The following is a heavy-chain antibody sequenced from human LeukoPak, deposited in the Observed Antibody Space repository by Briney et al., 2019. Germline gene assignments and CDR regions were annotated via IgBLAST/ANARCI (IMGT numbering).Heavy chain of an antibody. Sequence: ASVKVTCKASGYTFTNYDLNWVRQATGQGLEWMGWMNSNSGNTGYAQKFQGRVTLTRNTSISTAYMELSSLRSEDTAVYYCARENSHGSSWGGMDVWGQGTAVTVSS. CDR3: ARENSHGSSWGGMDV. J-gene: IGHJ6*02. V-gene: IGHV1-8*02. CDR1: GYTFTNYD. CDR2: MNSNSGNT. D-gene: IGHD6-13*01.